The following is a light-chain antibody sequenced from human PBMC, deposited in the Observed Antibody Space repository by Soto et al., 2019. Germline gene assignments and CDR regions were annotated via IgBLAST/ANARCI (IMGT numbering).Light chain of an antibody. CDR3: QSYDDSLGGHVI. CDR1: SSYIGAGYD. J-gene: IGLJ2*01. Sequence: QSVLTQPPSVSGAPGQRFTISCTGSSSYIGAGYDVHWYQQLPGTAPKLLIYANTNRPSGVPDRFSGSKSGTSASLAITGLQAEYEADYYCQSYDDSLGGHVIFGGGTKLTVL. CDR2: ANT. V-gene: IGLV1-40*01.